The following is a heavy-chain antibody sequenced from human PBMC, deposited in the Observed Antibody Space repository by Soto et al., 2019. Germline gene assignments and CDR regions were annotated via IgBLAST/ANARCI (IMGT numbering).Heavy chain of an antibody. V-gene: IGHV3-23*01. J-gene: IGHJ3*02. Sequence: GGSLRLSCAASGFTFSSYAMSWVRQAPGKGLEWVSAISGSGGSTYHADSVKGRFTISRDNSKNTLYLQMNSLRAEDTAVYYCAKDTRDVPYDYIWGSYRYDAFDIWGQGTMVTVSS. CDR1: GFTFSSYA. D-gene: IGHD3-16*02. CDR3: AKDTRDVPYDYIWGSYRYDAFDI. CDR2: ISGSGGST.